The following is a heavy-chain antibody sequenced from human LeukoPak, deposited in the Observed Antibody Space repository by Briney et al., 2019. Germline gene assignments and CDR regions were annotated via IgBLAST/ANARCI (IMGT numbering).Heavy chain of an antibody. CDR1: GFILRNYG. Sequence: PGGSLRLSCAVSGFILRNYGMNWGRQAPGEGRERVSGIYTNGKTRYTASARGRFTTSRDNSKNTMYPQMYSLRLDDSAVYYCARLVWEYVGGLDVWGQGTTVTVSS. J-gene: IGHJ6*02. D-gene: IGHD3/OR15-3a*01. CDR3: ARLVWEYVGGLDV. CDR2: IYTNGKT. V-gene: IGHV3-23*05.